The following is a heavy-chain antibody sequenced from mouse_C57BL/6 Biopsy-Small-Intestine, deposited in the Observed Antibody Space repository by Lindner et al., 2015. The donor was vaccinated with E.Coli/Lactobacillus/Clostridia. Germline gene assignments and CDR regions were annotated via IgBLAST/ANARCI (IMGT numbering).Heavy chain of an antibody. CDR1: GYDFMSYG. J-gene: IGHJ4*01. D-gene: IGHD2-3*01. CDR3: ARGQHWVTFDS. V-gene: IGHV1S26*01. CDR2: ITTYNGNT. Sequence: SVKVSCKASGYDFMSYGIGWVRQAPGQGLEWIGWITTYNGNTNYGQKFQGRVTLTADTSTSTASMELRSLTSDDTAVYYCARGQHWVTFDSWGQGTPVTVSS.